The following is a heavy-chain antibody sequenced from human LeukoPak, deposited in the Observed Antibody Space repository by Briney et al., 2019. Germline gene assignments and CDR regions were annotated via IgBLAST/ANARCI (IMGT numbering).Heavy chain of an antibody. V-gene: IGHV3-48*02. CDR3: AKDQGSVYYFDY. CDR1: GFIFSSYN. CDR2: ISGSGSTI. J-gene: IGHJ4*02. D-gene: IGHD3-10*01. Sequence: GGSLRLSCAASGFIFSSYNMNWVRQAPGRGLEWISYISGSGSTIFYADSVKGRFTISRDNAKNSLYLQMSSLRDEDTAVYYCAKDQGSVYYFDYGGQGTLVTVSS.